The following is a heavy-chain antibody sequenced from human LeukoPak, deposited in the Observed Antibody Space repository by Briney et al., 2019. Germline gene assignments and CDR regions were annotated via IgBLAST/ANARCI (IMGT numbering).Heavy chain of an antibody. J-gene: IGHJ4*02. CDR2: TIAYKANT. D-gene: IGHD7-27*01. CDR1: VGTFSTYD. CDR3: ASYRLPGDLTLH. V-gene: IGHV1-18*01. Sequence: PSVKLSCEATVGTFSTYDIRCVRRAPGQGLECMGWTIAYKANTNYPQKLQGRLTMTTDTSTSTAYMELRSLRSADTAVYDCASYRLPGDLTLHWGQGTLVTVSS.